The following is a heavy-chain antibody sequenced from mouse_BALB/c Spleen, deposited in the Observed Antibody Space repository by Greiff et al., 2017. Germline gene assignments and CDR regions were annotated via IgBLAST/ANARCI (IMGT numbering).Heavy chain of an antibody. CDR2: IWGDGST. CDR1: GFYLNGYG. Sequence: VMLEESGPGLVAPSQSLSITCTVSGFYLNGYGVNWVRQPPGKGLVWLGMIWGDGSTDNYSALKSRLSISKYNSKSQVFLQMNSLQTDDTARYYCARDRYDPYWYFDVWGAGTTVTVSS. CDR3: ARDRYDPYWYFDV. D-gene: IGHD2-14*01. V-gene: IGHV2-6-7*01. J-gene: IGHJ1*01.